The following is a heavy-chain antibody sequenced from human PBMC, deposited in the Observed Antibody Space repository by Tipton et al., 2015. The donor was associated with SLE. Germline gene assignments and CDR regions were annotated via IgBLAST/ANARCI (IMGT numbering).Heavy chain of an antibody. CDR2: IRYDGSNK. J-gene: IGHJ4*02. CDR3: ARSPGGQWLKWGFDY. D-gene: IGHD6-19*01. Sequence: SLRLSCAAPGFAFSSYGMHWVRQAPGKGLEWVAFIRYDGSNKYYADSVKGRFTISRDNSKNTLYLQMNSLRAEDTAVYYCARSPGGQWLKWGFDYWGQGTLVTVSS. V-gene: IGHV3-30*02. CDR1: GFAFSSYG.